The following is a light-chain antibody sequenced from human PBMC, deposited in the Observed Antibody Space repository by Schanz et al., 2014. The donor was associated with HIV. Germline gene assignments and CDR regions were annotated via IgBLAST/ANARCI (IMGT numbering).Light chain of an antibody. Sequence: QSVLTQPPSASGTPGQRVTISCSGSSSNFRSNAVNWYQQLPGPAPRLVIYNTFHRPSGVPDRFSGSQSGTSASLAISGLQSEDESDFFCSTWDDSLNGWVFGGGIKLTVL. V-gene: IGLV1-44*01. J-gene: IGLJ3*02. CDR3: STWDDSLNGWV. CDR2: NTF. CDR1: SSNFRSNA.